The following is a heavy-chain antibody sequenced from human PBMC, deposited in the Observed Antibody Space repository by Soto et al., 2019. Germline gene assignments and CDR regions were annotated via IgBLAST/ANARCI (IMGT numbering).Heavy chain of an antibody. V-gene: IGHV4-39*01. CDR1: GGSISDDTYY. D-gene: IGHD6-13*01. CDR3: ARGSYTSTWY. CDR2: MYYSGTS. J-gene: IGHJ4*02. Sequence: SETLSLTCTVSGGSISDDTYYWGWIRQPPGKGLEWIGSMYYSGTSSYNPSLKSRMTINPDTSKNQFSLQLLSVTPEDTAVYYCARGSYTSTWYWGQGTLVTVSS.